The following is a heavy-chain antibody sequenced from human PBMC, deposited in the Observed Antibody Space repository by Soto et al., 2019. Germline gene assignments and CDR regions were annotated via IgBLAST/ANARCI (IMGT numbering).Heavy chain of an antibody. Sequence: GESLKISCKGSGYSFTSYWISWVRQMPGKGLEWMGRIDPSDSYTNYSPSFQGHVTISADKSISTAYLQWSSLKASDTAMYYCARHGSSGPPYYYGMDVWGQGTTVTVSS. CDR1: GYSFTSYW. D-gene: IGHD6-19*01. CDR3: ARHGSSGPPYYYGMDV. CDR2: IDPSDSYT. V-gene: IGHV5-10-1*01. J-gene: IGHJ6*02.